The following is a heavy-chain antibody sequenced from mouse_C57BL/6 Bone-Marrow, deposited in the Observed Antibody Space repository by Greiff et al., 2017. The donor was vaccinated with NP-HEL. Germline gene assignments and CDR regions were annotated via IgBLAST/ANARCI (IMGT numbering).Heavy chain of an antibody. J-gene: IGHJ3*01. Sequence: QVQLQQSGAELVRPGTSVKVSCKASGYAFTNYLIEWVKQRPGQGLEWIGVINPGSGGTNYNEKFKGKATLTADKSSSTAYMQLSSLTSEDSAVYFCARSPDGYYAWFAYWGQGTLVTVSA. V-gene: IGHV1-54*01. D-gene: IGHD2-3*01. CDR2: INPGSGGT. CDR1: GYAFTNYL. CDR3: ARSPDGYYAWFAY.